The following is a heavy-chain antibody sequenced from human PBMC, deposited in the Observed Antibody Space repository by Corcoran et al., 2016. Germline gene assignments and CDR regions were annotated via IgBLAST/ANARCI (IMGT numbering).Heavy chain of an antibody. CDR2: ISSSSSYI. CDR1: GFTFSSYS. Sequence: EVQLVESGGGLVKPGGSLRLSCAASGFTFSSYSMNWVRQAPGKGLEWVSSISSSSSYIYYADSVKGRFTISRDNAKNSLYLQMNSLRAEDTAVYYCARLGRGQRGAHFDYWGQGTLVTVSS. CDR3: ARLGRGQRGAHFDY. J-gene: IGHJ4*02. D-gene: IGHD3-16*01. V-gene: IGHV3-21*01.